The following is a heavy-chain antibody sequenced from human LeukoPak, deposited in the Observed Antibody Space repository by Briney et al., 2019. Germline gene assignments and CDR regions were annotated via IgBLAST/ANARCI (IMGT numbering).Heavy chain of an antibody. CDR1: GGSISSSSYY. V-gene: IGHV4-39*01. CDR3: ARFPRAGLGFDY. D-gene: IGHD6-19*01. Sequence: PSETLSLTCTVSGGSISSSSYYWGWIRQPPWKGLEWIGSIYYSGSTYYNPSLKSRVTISVDTSKNQFSLKLSSVTAADTAVYYCARFPRAGLGFDYWGQGTLVTVSS. J-gene: IGHJ4*02. CDR2: IYYSGST.